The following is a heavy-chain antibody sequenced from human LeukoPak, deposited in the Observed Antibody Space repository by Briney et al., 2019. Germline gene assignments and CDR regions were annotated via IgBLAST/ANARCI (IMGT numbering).Heavy chain of an antibody. CDR3: ARLLLWFGEQVDY. CDR2: IKQDGSEK. J-gene: IGHJ4*02. CDR1: GFTFSSYW. V-gene: IGHV3-7*03. D-gene: IGHD3-10*01. Sequence: GGSLRLSCAASGFTFSSYWMSWVRQAPGKGLEWVANIKQDGSEKYYVDSVKGRFTTSRDNAKNSLYLQMNSLRAEDTAVYYCARLLLWFGEQVDYWGQGTLVTVSS.